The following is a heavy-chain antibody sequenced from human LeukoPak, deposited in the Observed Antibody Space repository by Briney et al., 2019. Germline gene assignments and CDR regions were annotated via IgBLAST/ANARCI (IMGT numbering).Heavy chain of an antibody. Sequence: GGSLRLSCAASGFTFSNHWMSWVRQAPGKGLEWVANIKEDGSQKYYVDSVRGRFTISRDNGQNSVYLQMNSLRAEDTAVYYCARAYYDILTGYYFYYYYYMDVWGKGTTVTISS. CDR2: IKEDGSQK. CDR1: GFTFSNHW. D-gene: IGHD3-9*01. CDR3: ARAYYDILTGYYFYYYYYMDV. J-gene: IGHJ6*03. V-gene: IGHV3-7*04.